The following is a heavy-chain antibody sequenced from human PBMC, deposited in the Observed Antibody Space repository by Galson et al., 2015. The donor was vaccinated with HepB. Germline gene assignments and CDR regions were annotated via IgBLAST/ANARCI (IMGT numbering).Heavy chain of an antibody. CDR3: ARERTSCLDY. CDR1: GYSFTNYA. CDR2: IKTNTGNP. J-gene: IGHJ4*02. Sequence: QSGAEVKKPGASVKVSCKASGYSFTNYAINWVRQAPGQGLEWMGWIKTNTGNPTYAQGFTGRFVFSLDTSVSTAYLQISSLKAEDTAVYYCARERTSCLDYWGQGTLVTVSS. D-gene: IGHD2-2*01. V-gene: IGHV7-4-1*02.